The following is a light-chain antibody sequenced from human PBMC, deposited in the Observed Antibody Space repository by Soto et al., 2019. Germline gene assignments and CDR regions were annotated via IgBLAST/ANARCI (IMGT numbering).Light chain of an antibody. CDR3: GTWDSSLSAGGFYV. CDR1: SSNIGNNY. CDR2: DNN. V-gene: IGLV1-51*01. J-gene: IGLJ1*01. Sequence: QSVLPQPPSVSAAPGQKVTIPCSGSSSNIGNNYVSWYQQLPGTAPKLLIYDNNKRPSGIPDRFSGSKSGTSATLGITGLQTGDEADYYCGTWDSSLSAGGFYVFGTGTKVTVL.